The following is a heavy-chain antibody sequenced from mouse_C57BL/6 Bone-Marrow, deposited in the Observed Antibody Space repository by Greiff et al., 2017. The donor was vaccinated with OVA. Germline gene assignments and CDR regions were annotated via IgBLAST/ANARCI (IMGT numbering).Heavy chain of an antibody. Sequence: VQVVESGPGLVAPSQSLSITCTVSGFSLTSYAISWVRQPPGKGLEWLGVIWTGGGTNYNSALKSRLSISKDNSKSQVFLKMNSLQTDDTARYYCARKRGYERMYYFDYWGQGTTLTVSS. CDR2: IWTGGGT. V-gene: IGHV2-9-1*01. J-gene: IGHJ2*01. CDR3: ARKRGYERMYYFDY. CDR1: GFSLTSYA. D-gene: IGHD2-2*01.